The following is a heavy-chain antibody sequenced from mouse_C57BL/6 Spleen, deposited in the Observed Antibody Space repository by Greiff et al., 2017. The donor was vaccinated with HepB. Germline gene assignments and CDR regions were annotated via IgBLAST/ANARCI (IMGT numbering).Heavy chain of an antibody. CDR1: GFSLTSYA. CDR3: ARNYYGSGDYFDY. D-gene: IGHD1-1*01. CDR2: IWTGGGT. V-gene: IGHV2-9-1*01. Sequence: VKLVESGPGLVAPSQSLSITCTVSGFSLTSYAISWVRQPPGKGLEWLGVIWTGGGTNYNSALKSRLSISKDNSKSQVFLKMNSLQTDDTARYYCARNYYGSGDYFDYWGQGTTLTVSS. J-gene: IGHJ2*01.